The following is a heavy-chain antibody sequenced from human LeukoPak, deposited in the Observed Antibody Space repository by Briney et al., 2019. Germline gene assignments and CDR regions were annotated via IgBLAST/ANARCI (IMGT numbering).Heavy chain of an antibody. CDR2: INPNSGGT. CDR3: ARVRYEYSSSFSYFDY. J-gene: IGHJ4*02. CDR1: GYTFTDYY. V-gene: IGHV1-2*02. Sequence: ASVKVSCXASGYTFTDYYMHWVRQARGQGLEWMAWINPNSGGTNYAQKFQGRVTMTRDTSISTAYMELSRLRSDDTAVYYCARVRYEYSSSFSYFDYWGQGTLVTVSS. D-gene: IGHD6-6*01.